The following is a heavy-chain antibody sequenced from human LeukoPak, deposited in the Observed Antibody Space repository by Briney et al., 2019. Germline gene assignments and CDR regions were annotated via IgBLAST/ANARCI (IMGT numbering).Heavy chain of an antibody. V-gene: IGHV1-69*02. Sequence: SVKVSCKASGGTFRSGSINWVRQALGQGLEWMGRIVPMPDITTYSQTFQGRVTITADKSTSTAYMELSSLTSEDTAVYYCARASDLVTTWDYFDSWGQGSLVIVSS. CDR2: IVPMPDIT. J-gene: IGHJ4*02. CDR1: GGTFRSGS. D-gene: IGHD4-17*01. CDR3: ARASDLVTTWDYFDS.